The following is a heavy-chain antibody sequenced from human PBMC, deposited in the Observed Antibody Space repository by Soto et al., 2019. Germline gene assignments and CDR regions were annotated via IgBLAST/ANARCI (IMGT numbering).Heavy chain of an antibody. CDR2: ISAYNGNT. D-gene: IGHD2-2*01. V-gene: IGHV1-18*01. CDR3: AREARAPLGYCSSTSCYRPGPVETDY. CDR1: GYTFTSYG. J-gene: IGHJ4*02. Sequence: ASVKVSCKASGYTFTSYGISWVRQAPGQGLEWMGWISAYNGNTNYAQKLQGRVTMTTDTSTSTAYMELRSLRSDDTAVYYCAREARAPLGYCSSTSCYRPGPVETDYWGQGTLVTVSS.